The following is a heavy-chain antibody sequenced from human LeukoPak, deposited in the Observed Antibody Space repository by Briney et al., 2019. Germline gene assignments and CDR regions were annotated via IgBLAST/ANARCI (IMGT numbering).Heavy chain of an antibody. CDR2: ISSSSSYI. CDR1: GFTFSSYS. D-gene: IGHD3-22*01. CDR3: ARDAHYDSSGYEFDY. Sequence: PGGSLRLSCAASGFTFSSYSVNWVRQAPGKGLEWVSSISSSSSYIYYADSVKGRFTISRDNAKNSLYLQMNSLRAEDTAVYYCARDAHYDSSGYEFDYWGQGTLVTVSS. J-gene: IGHJ4*02. V-gene: IGHV3-21*01.